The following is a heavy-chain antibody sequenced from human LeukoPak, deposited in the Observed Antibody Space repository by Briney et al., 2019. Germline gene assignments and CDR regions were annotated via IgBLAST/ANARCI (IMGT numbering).Heavy chain of an antibody. D-gene: IGHD3-3*01. CDR1: GFTFDDYA. CDR2: ISWDSGNI. J-gene: IGHJ4*02. CDR3: ARDGRYDFWSGSSSYFDC. V-gene: IGHV3-9*01. Sequence: PGGSLRLSCAASGFTFDDYAMHWVRHPPGRGLEWVPGISWDSGNIGYADSVEGRFTVSRDNAKNSLYLRMNSLRAEDTALYYCARDGRYDFWSGSSSYFDCWGQGTLVTVSS.